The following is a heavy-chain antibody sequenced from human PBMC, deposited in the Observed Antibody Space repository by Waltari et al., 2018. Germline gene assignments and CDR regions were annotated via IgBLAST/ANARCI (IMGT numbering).Heavy chain of an antibody. CDR2: ISSSSTYI. CDR1: GFAFGRYH. Sequence: QLVESGGGLVRPGGSLRLFCAASGFAFGRYHLNWVRQAPGKGLEWVSTISSSSTYIYYADSVKGRFTVSRDNAKNALFLQMSSLRVEDTAVYYCASVDSSAFSRSFDYWGLGTLVTVSS. CDR3: ASVDSSAFSRSFDY. J-gene: IGHJ4*02. V-gene: IGHV3-21*02. D-gene: IGHD3-22*01.